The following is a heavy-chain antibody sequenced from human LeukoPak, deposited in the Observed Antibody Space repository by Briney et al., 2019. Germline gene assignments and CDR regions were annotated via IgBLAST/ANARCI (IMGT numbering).Heavy chain of an antibody. CDR3: ARDPRTVRI. V-gene: IGHV3-48*04. CDR2: ISGDSGTI. J-gene: IGHJ4*02. CDR1: GFTFSRYS. D-gene: IGHD1-1*01. Sequence: GSLRLSCAASGFTFSRYSMNWVRQAPGKGPEWVSYISGDSGTIYYADSVKGRFTVSRDNAKNLLYLQMDSLRVEDTAIYYCARDPRTVRIWGQGTLVTVSS.